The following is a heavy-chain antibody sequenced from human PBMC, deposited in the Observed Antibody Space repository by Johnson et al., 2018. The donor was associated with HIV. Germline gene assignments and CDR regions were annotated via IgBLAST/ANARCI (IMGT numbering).Heavy chain of an antibody. Sequence: VQLVESGGGLVKPGGSLRLSCAASGFTFDDYGMHWVRQAPGQGLEWVSGISWNSANIGYADSLEGRFNISRENAKNSLYLQMNSLRAGDTAVYYCARVAHSHTHAFDIWGQGTMVTVSS. CDR2: ISWNSANI. J-gene: IGHJ3*02. CDR1: GFTFDDYG. D-gene: IGHD6-13*01. CDR3: ARVAHSHTHAFDI. V-gene: IGHV3-9*01.